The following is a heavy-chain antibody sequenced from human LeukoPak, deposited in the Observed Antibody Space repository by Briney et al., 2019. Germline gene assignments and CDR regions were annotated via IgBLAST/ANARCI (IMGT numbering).Heavy chain of an antibody. D-gene: IGHD4-23*01. CDR2: ISSSGSTI. J-gene: IGHJ6*02. CDR3: ARDQHGGEPGGYYGTDV. Sequence: GGSLRLSCAASGFTFSSYEMNWVRQAPGKGLEWVSYISSSGSTIYYADPVKGRFTISRDNAKNSLYLQMNSLRAEDTAVYYCARDQHGGEPGGYYGTDVWGQGTTVTVSS. CDR1: GFTFSSYE. V-gene: IGHV3-48*03.